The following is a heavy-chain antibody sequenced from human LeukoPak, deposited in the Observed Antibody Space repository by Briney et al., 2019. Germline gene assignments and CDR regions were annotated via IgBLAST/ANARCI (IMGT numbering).Heavy chain of an antibody. Sequence: PGGSLRLSCAASGFTFSSYAMSWVRQAPGKGLEWVSTISGSGGSAYYADSVKGRFTISRDNSKNTLYLQMNSLRAEDTAVYYCAHISSSWPDYWGQGTLVTVSS. V-gene: IGHV3-23*01. D-gene: IGHD6-13*01. CDR3: AHISSSWPDY. J-gene: IGHJ4*02. CDR2: ISGSGGSA. CDR1: GFTFSSYA.